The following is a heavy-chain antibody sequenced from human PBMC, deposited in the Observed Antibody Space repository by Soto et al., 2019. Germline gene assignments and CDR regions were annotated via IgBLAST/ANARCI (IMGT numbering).Heavy chain of an antibody. V-gene: IGHV3-30*18. Sequence: GGSLRLSCAASGFTFSSYGMHWVRQAPGKGLEWVAVISYDGSSKYSADSVKGRFTISRDNSKNTVYLQMNSLRVEDTAVYYCAKDYSSEWHGLVYWGQGTLGTVSS. CDR2: ISYDGSSK. CDR3: AKDYSSEWHGLVY. CDR1: GFTFSSYG. D-gene: IGHD6-19*01. J-gene: IGHJ4*02.